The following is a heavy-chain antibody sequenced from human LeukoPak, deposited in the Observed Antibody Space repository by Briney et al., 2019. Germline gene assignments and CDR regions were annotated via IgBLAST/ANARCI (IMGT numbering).Heavy chain of an antibody. D-gene: IGHD5-24*01. J-gene: IGHJ5*02. CDR2: IYYSGST. CDR3: ARVGGRRDGYWFDP. V-gene: IGHV4-59*01. CDR1: GGSISSYY. Sequence: SETLSLTCTVSGGSISSYYWSWIRQPPGKGLEWIGYIYYSGSTNYNPSLKSRVTISVDTSKNQFSLKLSSVSAADTAVYYCARVGGRRDGYWFDPWGQGTLVTVSS.